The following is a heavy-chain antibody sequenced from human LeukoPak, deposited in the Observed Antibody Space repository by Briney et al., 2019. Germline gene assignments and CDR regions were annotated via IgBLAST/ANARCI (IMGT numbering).Heavy chain of an antibody. J-gene: IGHJ4*02. D-gene: IGHD1-7*01. Sequence: SVKVSCKASGGTFSSYAISWVRQAPGQGLEWMGGNIPIFGTANYAQKFQGRVTITTDESTSTAYMELSSLRSEDTAVYYCARTPLGLRHFDYWGQGTLVTVSS. CDR2: NIPIFGTA. V-gene: IGHV1-69*05. CDR3: ARTPLGLRHFDY. CDR1: GGTFSSYA.